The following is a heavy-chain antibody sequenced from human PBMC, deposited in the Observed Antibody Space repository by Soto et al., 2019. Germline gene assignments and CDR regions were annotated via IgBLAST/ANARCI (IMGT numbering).Heavy chain of an antibody. J-gene: IGHJ6*02. CDR2: ISYDGSNK. CDR1: GFTFSSYA. Sequence: QVQLVESGGGVVQPGRSLRLSCAASGFTFSSYARHWVRQAPGKGLEWVAVISYDGSNKYYADSVKGRFTISRDNSKNTLYLQMNSLRAEDTAVYYCARTPQIYYYHYGMDVWGQGTTVTVSS. CDR3: ARTPQIYYYHYGMDV. V-gene: IGHV3-30-3*01.